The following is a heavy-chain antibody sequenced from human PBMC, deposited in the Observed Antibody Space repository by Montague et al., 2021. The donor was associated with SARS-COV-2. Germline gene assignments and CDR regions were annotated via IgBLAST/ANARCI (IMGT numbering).Heavy chain of an antibody. V-gene: IGHV3-33*07. J-gene: IGHJ6*02. D-gene: IGHD3-10*01. CDR3: AREYSAPRWFGEYNRYGMDV. CDR2: IWYDGSNQ. CDR1: GFSLEFNA. Sequence: SLRLSCAASGFSLEFNAMYWVRQAPGKGLEWVAVIWYDGSNQYYGDSVKGRFTISRDNSKNTLYLQMNSLRAEDTAVYYCAREYSAPRWFGEYNRYGMDVWGQGTTVTVSS.